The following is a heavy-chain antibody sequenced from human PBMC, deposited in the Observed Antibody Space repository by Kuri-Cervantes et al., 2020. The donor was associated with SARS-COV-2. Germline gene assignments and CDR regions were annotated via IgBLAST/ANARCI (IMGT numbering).Heavy chain of an antibody. CDR3: ARTVQLERRGGAFDI. V-gene: IGHV1-46*01. J-gene: IGHJ3*02. Sequence: ASVKVSCKASGYTFTSYYMHWVRQAPGQGLEWMGIINPSGGSTSYAQKFQGRVTMTRDTSTSTVYMELSSLRSEGTAVYYCARTVQLERRGGAFDIWGQGTMVTVSS. D-gene: IGHD1-1*01. CDR1: GYTFTSYY. CDR2: INPSGGST.